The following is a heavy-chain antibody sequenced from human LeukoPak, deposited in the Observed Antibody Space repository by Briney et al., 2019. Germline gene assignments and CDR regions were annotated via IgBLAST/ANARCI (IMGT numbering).Heavy chain of an antibody. CDR2: IYPGDSDT. V-gene: IGHV5-51*01. CDR1: GYSFTSYW. Sequence: GESLKISCKGSGYSFTSYWSGWVRQMPGKGLEWMGIIYPGDSDTRYSPSFQGQVTISADKSISTAYLQWSSLKASDTAMYYCARPGYSSGWYGDYFDYWGQGTLVTVSS. CDR3: ARPGYSSGWYGDYFDY. J-gene: IGHJ4*02. D-gene: IGHD6-19*01.